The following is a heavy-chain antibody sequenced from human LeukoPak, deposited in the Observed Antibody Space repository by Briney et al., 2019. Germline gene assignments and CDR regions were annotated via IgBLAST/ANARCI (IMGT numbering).Heavy chain of an antibody. CDR1: GFTFSSYG. D-gene: IGHD5-12*01. V-gene: IGHV3-48*04. J-gene: IGHJ4*02. Sequence: GGSLRLSCAASGFTFSSYGMSWVRQAPGKGLEWVSYISSSGSTIYYADSVKGRFTISRDNAKNSLYLQMNSLRAEDTAVYYCARVLVATTDYWGQGTLVTVSS. CDR2: ISSSGSTI. CDR3: ARVLVATTDY.